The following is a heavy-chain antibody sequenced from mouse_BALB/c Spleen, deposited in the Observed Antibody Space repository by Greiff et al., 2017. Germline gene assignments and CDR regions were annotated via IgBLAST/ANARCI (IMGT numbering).Heavy chain of an antibody. V-gene: IGHV1-69*02. J-gene: IGHJ2*01. Sequence: QVHVKQPGAELVRPGASVKLSCKASGYTFTSYWINWVKQRPGQGLEWIGNIYPSDSYTNYNQKFKDKATLTVDKSSSTAYMQLSSPTSEDSAVYYCTRGDNFFDYWGQGTTLTVSS. CDR2: IYPSDSYT. CDR1: GYTFTSYW. CDR3: TRGDNFFDY.